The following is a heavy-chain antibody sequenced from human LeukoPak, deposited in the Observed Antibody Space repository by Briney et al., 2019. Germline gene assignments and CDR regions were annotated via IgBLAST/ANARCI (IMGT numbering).Heavy chain of an antibody. CDR1: GFTFSSYG. D-gene: IGHD2-15*01. J-gene: IGHJ4*02. CDR2: ISYDGSNK. Sequence: GGSLRLSCAASGFTFSSYGMHWVRQAPGKGLEWVAVISYDGSNKYYADSVKGRFTISRDNSKNTLYLQMNSLRAEDTAVYYCARDSSSGSCYSCGFDYWGQGTLVTVSS. V-gene: IGHV3-30*04. CDR3: ARDSSSGSCYSCGFDY.